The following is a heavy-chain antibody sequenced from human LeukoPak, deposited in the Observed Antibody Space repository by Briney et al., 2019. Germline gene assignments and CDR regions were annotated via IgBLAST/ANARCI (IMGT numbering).Heavy chain of an antibody. Sequence: GRSLRLSCAASGFTFSSYSMNWVRQAPGKGLEWVSSISSSSSYIYYADSVKGRFTISRDNAKNSLYLQMNSLRAEDTAVYYCARANWNGCLDYWGQGTLVTVSS. D-gene: IGHD1-1*01. CDR3: ARANWNGCLDY. CDR2: ISSSSSYI. V-gene: IGHV3-21*01. J-gene: IGHJ4*02. CDR1: GFTFSSYS.